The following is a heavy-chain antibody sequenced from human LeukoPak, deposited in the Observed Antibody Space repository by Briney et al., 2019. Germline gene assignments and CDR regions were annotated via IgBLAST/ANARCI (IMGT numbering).Heavy chain of an antibody. D-gene: IGHD2-2*01. CDR3: ARAHSCSSTSCSSWLDP. CDR2: IYHSGST. Sequence: SETLSLTCAVSGGSISSGGYSWSWIRQPPGKGLEWIGYIYHSGSTYYNPSLKSRVTISVDRSKNQFSLKLSSVTAADTAVYYCARAHSCSSTSCSSWLDPWGQGTLVTVSS. J-gene: IGHJ5*02. V-gene: IGHV4-30-2*01. CDR1: GGSISSGGYS.